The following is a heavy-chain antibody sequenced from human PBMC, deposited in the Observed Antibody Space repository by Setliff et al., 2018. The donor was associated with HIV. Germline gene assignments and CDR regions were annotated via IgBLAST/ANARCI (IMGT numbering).Heavy chain of an antibody. J-gene: IGHJ6*02. D-gene: IGHD3-10*01. Sequence: SETLSLTCTVSGGSITGYYWSWIRQPPGKGLEWIGWIYHRGNTHYNPSLWSRVTMSVDISNNQFSLDLTSVTAADTAVYYCARVWEFIDTYCMDVWGQGTLVTVSS. CDR1: GGSITGYY. CDR3: ARVWEFIDTYCMDV. V-gene: IGHV4-59*08. CDR2: IYHRGNT.